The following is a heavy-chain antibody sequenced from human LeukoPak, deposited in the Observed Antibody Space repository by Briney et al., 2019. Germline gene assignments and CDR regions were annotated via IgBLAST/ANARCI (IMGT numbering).Heavy chain of an antibody. CDR1: GYTFTDYY. CDR3: ARATSLGELSHMDV. Sequence: VKVSCKASGYTFTDYYMHWVRRAPGQGLEWMGWINPNSGGTNYAQKFQGRVTMTRDTSISTAYMELSRLRSDDTAVYYCARATSLGELSHMDVWGKGTTVTVS. V-gene: IGHV1-2*02. J-gene: IGHJ6*03. CDR2: INPNSGGT. D-gene: IGHD3-16*02.